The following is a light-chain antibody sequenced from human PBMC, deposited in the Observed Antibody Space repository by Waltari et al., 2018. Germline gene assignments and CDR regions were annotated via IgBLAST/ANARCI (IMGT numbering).Light chain of an antibody. Sequence: EKVMTQSPATLSVSPAERATLSCRASQSVSNHLAWYQQRPGQAPRLLIYGASSRAAGVPARFSGSGSGAEFTLSIDSLQSEDFALYFCQQYNSWPFTFGPGTQVDIK. J-gene: IGKJ3*01. CDR3: QQYNSWPFT. CDR2: GAS. CDR1: QSVSNH. V-gene: IGKV3-15*01.